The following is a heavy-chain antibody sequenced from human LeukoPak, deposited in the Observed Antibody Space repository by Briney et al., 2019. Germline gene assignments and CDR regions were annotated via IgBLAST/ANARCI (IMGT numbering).Heavy chain of an antibody. CDR1: GYTFTGYY. D-gene: IGHD6-19*01. V-gene: IGHV1-2*02. CDR2: INPNSGGT. J-gene: IGHJ4*02. Sequence: ASVKVSCKASGYTFTGYYMHWVRQAPGQGLEWMGWINPNSGGTNYAQKFQGRVTMTRDTSISTAYMELSRLRSDDTAVYYCARDSSGWYGGEFDYWGQGTLVTVSS. CDR3: ARDSSGWYGGEFDY.